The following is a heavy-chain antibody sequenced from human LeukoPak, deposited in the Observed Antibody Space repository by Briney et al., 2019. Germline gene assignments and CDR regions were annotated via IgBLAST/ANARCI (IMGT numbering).Heavy chain of an antibody. CDR2: IYPADSDI. CDR3: ARQEYCSGGSCYTWFDP. CDR1: GYIINNYW. Sequence: GESLKISCKGSGYIINNYWIGWVRQMPGKGLEWMGIIYPADSDIRYSSSFQGQVTISADKSISTAYLQWSSLKASDTAMYYCARQEYCSGGSCYTWFDPWGQGTLVTVSS. J-gene: IGHJ5*02. V-gene: IGHV5-51*01. D-gene: IGHD2-15*01.